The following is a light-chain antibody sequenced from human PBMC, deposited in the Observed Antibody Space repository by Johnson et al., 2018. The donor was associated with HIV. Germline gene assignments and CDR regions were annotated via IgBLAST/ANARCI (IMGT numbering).Light chain of an antibody. J-gene: IGLJ1*01. V-gene: IGLV1-51*01. Sequence: QSALTQPPSVSAAPGQTVTISCSGSSSNVGSSFVSWYRQVPGTAPKLLIYDNNKRPSGIPGRFSGSKSGPSATLGITGLQTGDEADYYCGTWDSSLTSCVFGAGTKVTVL. CDR1: SSNVGSSF. CDR3: GTWDSSLTSCV. CDR2: DNN.